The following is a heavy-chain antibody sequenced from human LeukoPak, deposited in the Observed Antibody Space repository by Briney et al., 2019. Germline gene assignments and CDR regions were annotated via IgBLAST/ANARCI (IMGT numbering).Heavy chain of an antibody. D-gene: IGHD3-10*01. CDR1: GAXVSSSGYY. CDR3: ARHDYSGSLNWFDP. Sequence: SETLSLTCTVSGAXVSSSGYYWGWIRQPPGKGLEWIATISSSGTTYYNPSLKSRLTISVDTSKNQFSLKLSSVTAADTAVYYCARHDYSGSLNWFDPWGQGTLVTVSS. J-gene: IGHJ5*02. V-gene: IGHV4-39*01. CDR2: ISSSGTT.